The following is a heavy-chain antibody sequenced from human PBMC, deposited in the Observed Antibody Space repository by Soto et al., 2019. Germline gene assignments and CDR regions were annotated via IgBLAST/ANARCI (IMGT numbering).Heavy chain of an antibody. CDR3: ARHTLVFFRRRPKWIYYTVA. CDR2: IYPGDSDT. Sequence: PGESMKISCKGSGYSFTSYWIGWVRQMPXKGLEWMGIIYPGDSDTRYSPSFQGQVTISADKSISTAYLQWSSLKASDTAMYYCARHTLVFFRRRPKWIYYTVALAKGITISVS. J-gene: IGHJ6*03. D-gene: IGHD2-2*03. V-gene: IGHV5-51*01. CDR1: GYSFTSYW.